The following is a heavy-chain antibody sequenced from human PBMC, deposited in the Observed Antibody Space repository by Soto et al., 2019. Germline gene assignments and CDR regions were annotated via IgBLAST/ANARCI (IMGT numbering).Heavy chain of an antibody. D-gene: IGHD6-13*01. Sequence: GGSLRLSCAASGFIFSDYWMNWVRQAPGKGLEWVANIKEDGSEKYYVDSVKGRFIVSRDNAKNSLYLQMSSLRAEDTAMYYCAKIGSSTWYTWAFDVWGQGTMVTVSS. J-gene: IGHJ3*01. CDR2: IKEDGSEK. V-gene: IGHV3-7*01. CDR3: AKIGSSTWYTWAFDV. CDR1: GFIFSDYW.